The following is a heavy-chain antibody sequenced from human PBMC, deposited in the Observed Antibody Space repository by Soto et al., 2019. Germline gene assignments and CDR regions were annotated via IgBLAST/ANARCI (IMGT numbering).Heavy chain of an antibody. V-gene: IGHV1-69*13. CDR3: ARDASGSASYYYYYMDV. CDR1: GGTFSSYA. CDR2: IIPIFGTA. Sequence: ASVKVSCKASGGTFSSYAISWVRQAPGQGLEWMGGIIPIFGTANYAQKFQGRVTMTADESTSTAYMELRSLRSDDTAVYYCARDASGSASYYYYYMDVWGKGTTVTVSS. J-gene: IGHJ6*03. D-gene: IGHD6-19*01.